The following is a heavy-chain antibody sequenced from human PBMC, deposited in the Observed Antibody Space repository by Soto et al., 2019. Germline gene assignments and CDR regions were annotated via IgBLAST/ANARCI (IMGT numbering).Heavy chain of an antibody. CDR3: AKNRGRVTTSRHFAY. D-gene: IGHD4-17*01. CDR1: GFTFSGYA. CDR2: IHGGGNSA. V-gene: IGHV3-23*01. J-gene: IGHJ4*02. Sequence: EVQLLESGGDLVQPGRSLRLSCAASGFTFSGYAMSWVRQAPGKGLEWVSVIHGGGNSAYYADSVKGRFTISRDNSKNTLYLQMSSLRGEDTAVYYCAKNRGRVTTSRHFAYWGQGTLVTVSS.